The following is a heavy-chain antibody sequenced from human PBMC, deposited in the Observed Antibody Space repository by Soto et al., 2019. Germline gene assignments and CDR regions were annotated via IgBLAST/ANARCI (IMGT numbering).Heavy chain of an antibody. Sequence: ASVKVSCKASGYTFTSYYMHWVRQAPGQGLEWMGIINPSGGSTSYAQKFQGRVTVTRDTSTSTVYMELSSLRSEDTAVYYCARVAGTYYYDSSGYCFDYWGQGTLVTVSS. CDR3: ARVAGTYYYDSSGYCFDY. CDR1: GYTFTSYY. J-gene: IGHJ4*02. CDR2: INPSGGST. V-gene: IGHV1-46*01. D-gene: IGHD3-22*01.